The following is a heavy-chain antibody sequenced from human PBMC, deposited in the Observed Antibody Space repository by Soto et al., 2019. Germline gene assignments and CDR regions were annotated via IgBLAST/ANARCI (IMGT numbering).Heavy chain of an antibody. Sequence: SETLSLTCAVYGGSFSGYYWSWIRQPPGKGLEWIGEINHSGSTNYNPSLKSRVTISVDTSKNQFSLKLSSVTAADTAVYYCETALVAATRGFDYWGQGTLVTVSS. D-gene: IGHD2-15*01. V-gene: IGHV4-34*01. CDR1: GGSFSGYY. CDR3: ETALVAATRGFDY. J-gene: IGHJ4*02. CDR2: INHSGST.